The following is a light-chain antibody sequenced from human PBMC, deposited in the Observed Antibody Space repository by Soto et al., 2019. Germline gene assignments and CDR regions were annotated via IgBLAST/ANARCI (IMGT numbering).Light chain of an antibody. Sequence: DIQMTQSPSSLSASVGDRVTITCQASQDISNYLNWYQQKPGKAPKLLIFDASNVETGVPSRVSGSGSGTHFTFTILSLQAEDIATYYCQQYEGLPLTFGGGTKIEI. CDR2: DAS. CDR3: QQYEGLPLT. CDR1: QDISNY. J-gene: IGKJ4*01. V-gene: IGKV1-33*01.